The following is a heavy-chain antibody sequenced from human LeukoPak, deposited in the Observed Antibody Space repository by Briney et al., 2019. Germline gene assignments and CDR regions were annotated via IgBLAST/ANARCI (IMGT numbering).Heavy chain of an antibody. J-gene: IGHJ4*02. Sequence: GGSLRLSCAASGLSFSSYAMHWVRQAPGKGLEWVAVISYDGTEKYYGDSVKGRFTISRDNSKNTLYLQMNSLRAEDTALFYCARDGHGVPLDYWGQGTLVTVSP. CDR1: GLSFSSYA. V-gene: IGHV3-30-3*01. CDR3: ARDGHGVPLDY. D-gene: IGHD4-17*01. CDR2: ISYDGTEK.